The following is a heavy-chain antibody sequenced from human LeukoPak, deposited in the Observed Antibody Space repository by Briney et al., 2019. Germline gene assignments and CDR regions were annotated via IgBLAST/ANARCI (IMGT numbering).Heavy chain of an antibody. CDR1: GESFSRHY. J-gene: IGHJ4*02. V-gene: IGHV4-39*01. D-gene: IGHD6-19*01. Sequence: SETLSLTCTVYGESFSRHYWNWIRQPPGKGLEWIGSIYYSGSTYYNPSLKSRVTISVDTSKNQFSLKLSSVTAADTAVYYCARQKGYSSGWYFDYWGQGTLVTVSS. CDR3: ARQKGYSSGWYFDY. CDR2: IYYSGST.